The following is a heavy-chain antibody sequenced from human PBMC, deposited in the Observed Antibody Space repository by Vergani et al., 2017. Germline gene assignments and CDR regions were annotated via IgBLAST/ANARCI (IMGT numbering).Heavy chain of an antibody. CDR1: GGSISSGGYY. D-gene: IGHD3-22*01. V-gene: IGHV4-31*03. Sequence: QVQLQESGPGLVKPSQTLSLTCTVSGGSISSGGYYWSWIRQHPGKGLEWIGYIYYSGSTYYTPSLKRRVTISVDTSKNQFSLKLSSVTAADTAVYYCASSGYYTAYYFDYWGQGTLVTVSS. CDR3: ASSGYYTAYYFDY. J-gene: IGHJ4*02. CDR2: IYYSGST.